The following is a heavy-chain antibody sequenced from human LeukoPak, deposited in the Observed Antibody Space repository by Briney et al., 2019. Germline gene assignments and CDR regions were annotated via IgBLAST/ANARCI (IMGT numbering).Heavy chain of an antibody. V-gene: IGHV1-2*02. CDR1: GYTFTGYY. J-gene: IGHJ3*02. CDR2: INPNSGGT. CDR3: AREGAGSWVGAFDI. Sequence: VASVKVSCKASGYTFTGYYMHWVRQAPGQGLEWMGWINPNSGGTNYAQKFQGRVTMTRDTSISTAYMELSRLRSDDTAVYYCAREGAGSWVGAFDIWGQGTMVTVSS. D-gene: IGHD2-15*01.